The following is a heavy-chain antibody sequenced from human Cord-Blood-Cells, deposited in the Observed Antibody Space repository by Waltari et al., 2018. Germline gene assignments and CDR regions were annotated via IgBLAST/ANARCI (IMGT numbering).Heavy chain of an antibody. CDR2: IYYSGST. V-gene: IGHV4-59*01. CDR3: ARPAYGDYWYFDR. J-gene: IGHJ2*01. CDR1: GGSISSYY. Sequence: QVQLQESGPGLVKPSETLSLTCTVSGGSISSYYWSWIRQPPGKGLEWIGYIYYSGSTNYNPSLKSRVTISVDTSKNQFSLKRSSVTAADTAVYYCARPAYGDYWYFDRWGRGTLVTVSS. D-gene: IGHD4-17*01.